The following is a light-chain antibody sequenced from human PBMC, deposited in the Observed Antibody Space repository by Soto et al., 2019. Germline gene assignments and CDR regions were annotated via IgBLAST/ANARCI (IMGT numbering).Light chain of an antibody. J-gene: IGLJ1*01. CDR3: SSLDV. Sequence: QSALTQPASVSGSPGQSITISCTGTSSDVGGYNYVSWYQQHPGKAPKLMIYDVSNRPSGVSNRFSGSKSGNTASLTISGLQAEDEADYYCSSLDVFGTGTKVTVL. V-gene: IGLV2-14*01. CDR1: SSDVGGYNY. CDR2: DVS.